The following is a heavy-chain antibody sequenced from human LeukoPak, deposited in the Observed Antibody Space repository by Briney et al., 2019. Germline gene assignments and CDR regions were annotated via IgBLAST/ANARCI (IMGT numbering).Heavy chain of an antibody. CDR1: GYTFTSYY. J-gene: IGHJ4*02. D-gene: IGHD2-21*02. V-gene: IGHV1-46*01. CDR2: INPSGGST. CDR3: ARDRIPYCGGGCYHLFV. Sequence: ASVKVSCKASGYTFTSYYMHWVRQAPGQGLEWMGIINPSGGSTSYAQKFQGRVTMTRDTSTSTVYMELSSLRSEDTAVYYCARDRIPYCGGGCYHLFVWGQGTLVTVSS.